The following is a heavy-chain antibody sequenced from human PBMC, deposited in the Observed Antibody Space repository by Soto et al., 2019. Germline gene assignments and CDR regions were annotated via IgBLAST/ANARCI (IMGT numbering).Heavy chain of an antibody. CDR2: IKQDGSEK. D-gene: IGHD3-10*01. Sequence: HPGGSLRLSCAASGFTFSSYWMSWVRQAPGKGLEWVANIKQDGSEKYYVDSVKGRFTISRDNAKNSLYLQMNCLRAEDTAVYYCSRSGHYYYYGMDVWGQGTTVTVYS. CDR3: SRSGHYYYYGMDV. CDR1: GFTFSSYW. V-gene: IGHV3-7*03. J-gene: IGHJ6*02.